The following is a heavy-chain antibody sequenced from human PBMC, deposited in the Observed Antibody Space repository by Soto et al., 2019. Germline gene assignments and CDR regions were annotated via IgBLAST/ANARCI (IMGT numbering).Heavy chain of an antibody. Sequence: GGSLRLSCAASGFTLSSYSMNWVRQAPGKGLEWVSSISSSSSYIYYADSVKGRFTISRDNAKNSLYLQMNSMRAEDTAVYYCAIDRSMVRVDMVDYYYYYMDVWSQGTKDTGSS. D-gene: IGHD3-10*01. CDR2: ISSSSSYI. CDR3: AIDRSMVRVDMVDYYYYYMDV. CDR1: GFTLSSYS. J-gene: IGHJ6*03. V-gene: IGHV3-21*01.